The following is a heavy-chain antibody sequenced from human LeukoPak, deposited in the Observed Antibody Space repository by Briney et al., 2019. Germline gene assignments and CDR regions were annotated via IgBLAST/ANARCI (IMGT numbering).Heavy chain of an antibody. Sequence: PGGSLRLSCAASGLTVSSNYMTWVRQAPGKGLEWVSVIYSGDNSHYADSVKGRFTIFRDTSKNTLCLQMNSLRAEDTAVYHCAGDMGSGYCSGGRCRAAFDVWGQGTMVTVSS. CDR1: GLTVSSNY. CDR2: IYSGDNS. J-gene: IGHJ3*01. V-gene: IGHV3-53*01. D-gene: IGHD2-15*01. CDR3: AGDMGSGYCSGGRCRAAFDV.